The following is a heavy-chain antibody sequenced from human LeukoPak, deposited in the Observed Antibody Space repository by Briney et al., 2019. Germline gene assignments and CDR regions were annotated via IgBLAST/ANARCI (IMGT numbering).Heavy chain of an antibody. CDR3: ARDPYCSSTSCREYYYYYGMDV. J-gene: IGHJ6*02. Sequence: ASVKVSCKASGGTFSSYAISWVRQAPGQGLEWMGGLIPIFGTANYAQKFQGRVTITADESTSTAYMELSSLRSEDTAVYYCARDPYCSSTSCREYYYYYGMDVWGQGTTVTVSS. CDR2: LIPIFGTA. V-gene: IGHV1-69*13. CDR1: GGTFSSYA. D-gene: IGHD2-2*01.